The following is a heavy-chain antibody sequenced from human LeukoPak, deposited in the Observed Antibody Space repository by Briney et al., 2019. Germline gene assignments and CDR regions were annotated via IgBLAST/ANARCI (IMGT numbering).Heavy chain of an antibody. Sequence: PGGSLKLSCAASGFPFSTYTMNWVRQAPGKGLEWVSSISSSSSYIYYTDSMKGRFTISRDNAKNSLYLQMNNLRAEDTAVYYCARDRRYFDTGGLGGPDYWGQETLVAVSS. V-gene: IGHV3-21*01. CDR2: ISSSSSYI. J-gene: IGHJ4*02. CDR1: GFPFSTYT. D-gene: IGHD2-8*02. CDR3: ARDRRYFDTGGLGGPDY.